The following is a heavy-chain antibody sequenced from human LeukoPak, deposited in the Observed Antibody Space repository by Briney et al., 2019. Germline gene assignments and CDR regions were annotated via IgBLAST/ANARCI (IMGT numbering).Heavy chain of an antibody. CDR1: GGTFSSYA. CDR3: AREEGYYDSSGYKYYLDY. V-gene: IGHV1-18*01. Sequence: ASVKVSCKASGGTFSSYAISWVRQAPGQGLEWLGWISTYNANTNYAQKLQGRVTMTTDTSTSTAYMELRSLRSDDTAVFYCAREEGYYDSSGYKYYLDYWGQGTLVTVSS. CDR2: ISTYNANT. D-gene: IGHD3-22*01. J-gene: IGHJ4*02.